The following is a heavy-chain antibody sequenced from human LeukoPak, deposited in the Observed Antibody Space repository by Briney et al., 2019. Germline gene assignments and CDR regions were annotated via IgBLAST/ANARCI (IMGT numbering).Heavy chain of an antibody. CDR2: INPSGGST. Sequence: ASVKVSCKASGYTFTSYYMRWVRQAPGQGLEWMGIINPSGGSTSYAQKFQGRVTMTRDTSTSTVYMELSSLRSEDTAVYYCARVGFGELYFDYWGQGTLVTVSS. J-gene: IGHJ4*02. CDR3: ARVGFGELYFDY. CDR1: GYTFTSYY. V-gene: IGHV1-46*01. D-gene: IGHD3-10*01.